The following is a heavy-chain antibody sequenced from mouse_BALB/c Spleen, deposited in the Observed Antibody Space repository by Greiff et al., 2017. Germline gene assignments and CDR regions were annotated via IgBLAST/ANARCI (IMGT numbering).Heavy chain of an antibody. D-gene: IGHD2-9*01. V-gene: IGHV1S56*01. Sequence: VQRVESGPELVKPGASVKMSCKASGYTFTSYYIHWVKQRPGQGLEWIGWIYPGDGSTKYNEKFKGKTTLTADKSSSTAYMLLSSLTSEDSAIYFCARPTMVKGWFAYWGQGTLVTVSA. CDR1: GYTFTSYY. CDR2: IYPGDGST. CDR3: ARPTMVKGWFAY. J-gene: IGHJ3*01.